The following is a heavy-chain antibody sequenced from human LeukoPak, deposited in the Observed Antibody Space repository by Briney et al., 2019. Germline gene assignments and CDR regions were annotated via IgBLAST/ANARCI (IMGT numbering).Heavy chain of an antibody. Sequence: ASVKVSCKASGGTFSSYAISWVRQAPGQGLEWMGGIIPILGTANYAQKFQGRVTITADESTSTAYMELSSLRSEDTAVYYCAVAARHGLYFDYWGQGTLVTVSS. CDR1: GGTFSSYA. D-gene: IGHD6-6*01. CDR3: AVAARHGLYFDY. J-gene: IGHJ4*02. CDR2: IIPILGTA. V-gene: IGHV1-69*13.